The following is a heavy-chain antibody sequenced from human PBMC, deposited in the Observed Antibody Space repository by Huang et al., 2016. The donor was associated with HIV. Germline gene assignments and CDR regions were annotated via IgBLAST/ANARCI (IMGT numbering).Heavy chain of an antibody. Sequence: QVQLQQWGAGLLKPSETLSLTCAVYDESFNGYYWTWIRQPPGKGLEWIAEINNARNTNYNPARKSRLTLSVDASKKQLSLRLKSVTAADTAVYFCARGRKWLQLRGAYYLESWGQGTQVIVSP. V-gene: IGHV4-34*01. D-gene: IGHD6-19*01. CDR2: INNARNT. J-gene: IGHJ4*02. CDR3: ARGRKWLQLRGAYYLES. CDR1: DESFNGYY.